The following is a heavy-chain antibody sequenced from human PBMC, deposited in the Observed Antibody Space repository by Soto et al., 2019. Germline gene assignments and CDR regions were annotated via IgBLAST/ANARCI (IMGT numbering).Heavy chain of an antibody. D-gene: IGHD5-18*01. J-gene: IGHJ5*02. CDR1: GFTFRWFG. Sequence: PGGSLRLSCAGSGFTFRWFGMNWVRQAPGKGLEWVARISNDGSNEYYVDSVKGRFTISRDNSKNTLYLQMDSLRAEDTAVYYCARVEGYSYGYNWFDPWGQGTLVTVSS. V-gene: IGHV3-30*03. CDR3: ARVEGYSYGYNWFDP. CDR2: ISNDGSNE.